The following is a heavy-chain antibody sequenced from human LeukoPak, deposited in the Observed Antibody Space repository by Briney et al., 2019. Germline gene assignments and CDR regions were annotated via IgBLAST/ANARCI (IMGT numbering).Heavy chain of an antibody. V-gene: IGHV3-23*01. CDR3: AKVRLETIGGRGFDY. D-gene: IGHD1-1*01. J-gene: IGHJ4*02. CDR2: MSGSGGSI. Sequence: PGGSLRPSCAASGFTFSSYAMNWVRQAPGKGLEWVSGMSGSGGSIYQADSVKGRFTISRDNSKNTLYLQMNSLRAEDTAVYYCAKVRLETIGGRGFDYWGQGTLVTVSS. CDR1: GFTFSSYA.